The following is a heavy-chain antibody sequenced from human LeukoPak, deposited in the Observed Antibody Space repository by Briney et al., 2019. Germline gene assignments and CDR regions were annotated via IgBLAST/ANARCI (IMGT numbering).Heavy chain of an antibody. Sequence: GESLKISCKASGYTFTGYYMHWVRQAPGQGLEWMGWINPNSGGTNYAQKFQGRVTMTRDTSISTAYMELSRLRSDDTAVYYCARVYITHNTQNDYWGQGTLVTVSS. V-gene: IGHV1-2*02. CDR1: GYTFTGYY. J-gene: IGHJ4*02. D-gene: IGHD1-1*01. CDR2: INPNSGGT. CDR3: ARVYITHNTQNDY.